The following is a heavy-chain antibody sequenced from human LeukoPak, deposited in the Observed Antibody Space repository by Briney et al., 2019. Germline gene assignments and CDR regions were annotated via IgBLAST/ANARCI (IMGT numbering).Heavy chain of an antibody. CDR3: ARATYYYDILTGPYYYYYMDV. D-gene: IGHD3-9*01. J-gene: IGHJ6*03. V-gene: IGHV4-59*11. CDR2: IYYSGST. Sequence: SETLSLTCTVSGGSISSHYWSWIRQPPGKGLEWIGYIYYSGSTNYNPSLKSRVTISVDTFKNQFSLKLSSVTAADTAVYYCARATYYYDILTGPYYYYYMDVWGKGTTVTVSS. CDR1: GGSISSHY.